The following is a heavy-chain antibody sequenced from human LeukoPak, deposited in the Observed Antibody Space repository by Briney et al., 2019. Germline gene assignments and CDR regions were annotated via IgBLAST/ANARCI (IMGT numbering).Heavy chain of an antibody. CDR2: IYYSGST. CDR1: GGSFSGYY. J-gene: IGHJ6*02. V-gene: IGHV4-59*01. CDR3: ARGREQWPNYYYGMDV. D-gene: IGHD6-19*01. Sequence: SETLSLTCAVYGGSFSGYYWSWIRQPPGKGLEWIGYIYYSGSTNYNPSLKSRVTISVDTSKNQFSLKLSSVTAADTAVYYCARGREQWPNYYYGMDVWGQGTTVTVSS.